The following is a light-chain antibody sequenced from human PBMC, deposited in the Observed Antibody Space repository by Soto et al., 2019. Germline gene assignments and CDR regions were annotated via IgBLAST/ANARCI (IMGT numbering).Light chain of an antibody. CDR3: SSYTSSATVL. J-gene: IGLJ2*01. Sequence: QSALTQPASVAGSPGQSITISCTGTSSDGGGYQYVSWYQQHPGKAPKLMIYDVTWRPSGVSNRFSGSKSGNTASLTISGLQSEDEADYYCSSYTSSATVLFGGGTKLAVL. V-gene: IGLV2-14*01. CDR1: SSDGGGYQY. CDR2: DVT.